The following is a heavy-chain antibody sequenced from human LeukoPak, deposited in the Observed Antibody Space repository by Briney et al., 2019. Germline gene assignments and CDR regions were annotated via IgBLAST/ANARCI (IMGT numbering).Heavy chain of an antibody. CDR2: ISSSSSYI. J-gene: IGHJ4*02. CDR1: GFTFSSYS. D-gene: IGHD2-15*01. CDR3: ARGSRSGGSSQN. Sequence: GGSLRLSCAASGFTFSSYSMDWVRQAPGKGLEWVSSISSSSSYIYYADSVKGRFTISRDNAKNSLYLQMNSLRAEDTAVYYCARGSRSGGSSQNWGQGTLVTVSS. V-gene: IGHV3-21*01.